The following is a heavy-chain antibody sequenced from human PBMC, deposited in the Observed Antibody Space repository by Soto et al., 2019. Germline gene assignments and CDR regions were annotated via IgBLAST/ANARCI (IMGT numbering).Heavy chain of an antibody. V-gene: IGHV1-2*04. D-gene: IGHD7-27*01. CDR3: AKSSATGKSNGMDV. CDR1: GYTFTGYY. J-gene: IGHJ6*02. Sequence: ASVKVSCKASGYTFTGYYMHWVRQAPGQGLEWMGWINPNSGGTNYAQKFQGWVTMTRDTSISTAYMELSRLRSDDTAVYYCAKSSATGKSNGMDVWGQGTTVTVSS. CDR2: INPNSGGT.